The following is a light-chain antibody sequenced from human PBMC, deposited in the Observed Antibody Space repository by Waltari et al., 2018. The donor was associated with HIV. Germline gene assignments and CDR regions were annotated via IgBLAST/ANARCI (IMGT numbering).Light chain of an antibody. Sequence: EIVMLQSPATLSVSPGERATLSCRASQSVSSKLAWYQQKPGQAPRLLIYGASTRSTGIPGRFSGSESGTEFILTTSSLQSEDCAVYYCQQYYKWPLTFGQGTRLEIK. V-gene: IGKV3D-15*01. CDR1: QSVSSK. CDR3: QQYYKWPLT. J-gene: IGKJ5*01. CDR2: GAS.